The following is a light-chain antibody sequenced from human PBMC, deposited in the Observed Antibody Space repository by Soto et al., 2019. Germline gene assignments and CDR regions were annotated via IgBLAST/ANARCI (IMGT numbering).Light chain of an antibody. CDR3: QQANSLPIT. V-gene: IGKV1-12*01. Sequence: DIQMTQSPSSVSASVGDRVTITCRASQGISSWLALYQKKPGKAPNLLIYAASSLQSGVPSRFSGSESGTDFTLTISSLQPEDCAIYFCQQANSLPITFGHGTRLEIK. CDR1: QGISSW. J-gene: IGKJ5*01. CDR2: AAS.